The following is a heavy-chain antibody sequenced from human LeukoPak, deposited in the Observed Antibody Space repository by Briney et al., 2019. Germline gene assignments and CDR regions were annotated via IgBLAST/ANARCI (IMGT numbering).Heavy chain of an antibody. CDR1: GFTFSSYG. D-gene: IGHD2-21*02. Sequence: GGSLRLSCAASGFTFSSYGMHWVRQAPGKGLEWVAVIWYDGRNQYYADFVKGRFTISRDNSKNTLYLEMNSLRDGDTAVYYCARGKTVVTPPLDYWGLGTLVTVSS. V-gene: IGHV3-33*01. CDR2: IWYDGRNQ. J-gene: IGHJ4*02. CDR3: ARGKTVVTPPLDY.